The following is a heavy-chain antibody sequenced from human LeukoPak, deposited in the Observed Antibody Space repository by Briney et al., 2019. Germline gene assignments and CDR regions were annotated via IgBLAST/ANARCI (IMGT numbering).Heavy chain of an antibody. CDR2: ISGSGDIT. CDR1: GFTFSGYA. V-gene: IGHV3-23*01. CDR3: AKDEGRYSYGIGFDY. Sequence: GGSLRLSCAASGFTFSGYAMSWVRQAPGRGLEWVSTISGSGDITYYADSVKGRLTISRDNSKNTLYLQMNSLRAEDTAVYYCAKDEGRYSYGIGFDYWGQGTLVTVSS. J-gene: IGHJ4*02. D-gene: IGHD5-18*01.